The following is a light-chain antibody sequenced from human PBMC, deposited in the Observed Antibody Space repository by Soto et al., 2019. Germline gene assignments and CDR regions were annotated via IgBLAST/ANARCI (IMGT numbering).Light chain of an antibody. CDR3: QQYGRT. J-gene: IGKJ1*01. V-gene: IGKV3-11*01. CDR1: QSVTTF. CDR2: DAS. Sequence: EIVLTQSPATLSLSPGERATLSCRASQSVTTFLAWYQQKPGQAPRLLIYDASNRATGIPVRFSGSGSGTDFTLTISRLEPEDFAVYYCQQYGRTFGQGTKVDIK.